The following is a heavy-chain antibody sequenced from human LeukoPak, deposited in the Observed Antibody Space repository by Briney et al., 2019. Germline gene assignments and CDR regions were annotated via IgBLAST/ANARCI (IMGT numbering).Heavy chain of an antibody. V-gene: IGHV3-23*01. J-gene: IGHJ4*02. CDR3: AKLHSATITADFDH. CDR2: ISIGGDYT. D-gene: IGHD1-14*01. Sequence: GGSLRLSCAASGFTFSGSAMSWVRQAPGKGLEWVSDISIGGDYTYYADSVKGRFTISRDNSKNTLSLQMSNLRAEDTAIYYCAKLHSATITADFDHWGQGTLVTVSS. CDR1: GFTFSGSA.